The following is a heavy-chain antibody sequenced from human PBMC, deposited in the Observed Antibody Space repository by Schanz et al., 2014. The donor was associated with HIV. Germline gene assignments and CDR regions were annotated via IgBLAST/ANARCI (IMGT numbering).Heavy chain of an antibody. CDR3: ARVSQITHIVVVTASLVDV. Sequence: QVQLVESGGGLVKPGGSLRLSCAASGFTFSDYYMSWIRQAPGKGLEWVSYMSSSGSTIYYADSVKGRFTISRDNAKNSLYLQMNSLRAEDTAVYYCARVSQITHIVVVTASLVDVWGQGTTVTVSS. V-gene: IGHV3-11*01. J-gene: IGHJ6*02. CDR1: GFTFSDYY. D-gene: IGHD2-21*02. CDR2: MSSSGSTI.